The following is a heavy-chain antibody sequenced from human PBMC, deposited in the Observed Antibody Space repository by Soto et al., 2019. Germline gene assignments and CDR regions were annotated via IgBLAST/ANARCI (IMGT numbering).Heavy chain of an antibody. V-gene: IGHV3-74*01. D-gene: IGHD6-6*01. CDR1: GFTFSSHW. Sequence: EVQLVESGGGLVQPGGSLRLSCAASGFTFSSHWMHWVRQAPGKGLVWVSGINSDGTSTTYADSVKGRFTISRDNAKNTLYLQMNILRAEDTAVYYCARDRISSLDYWGQGTLVTVSS. CDR3: ARDRISSLDY. J-gene: IGHJ4*02. CDR2: INSDGTST.